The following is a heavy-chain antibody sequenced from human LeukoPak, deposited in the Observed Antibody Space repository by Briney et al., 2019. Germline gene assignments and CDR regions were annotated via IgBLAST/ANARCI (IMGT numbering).Heavy chain of an antibody. D-gene: IGHD5-18*01. CDR2: IKQDGSEK. CDR1: GFTFSNYW. J-gene: IGHJ3*02. V-gene: IGHV3-7*03. Sequence: PGGSLRLSCAASGFTFSNYWMTWVRQAPGKGLEWVANIKQDGSEKYYVDSVKGRFTISRDNSKNTLYLQMNSLRAEDTAVYYCAKDRGAYGYGSSPDAFDIWGQGTMVTVSS. CDR3: AKDRGAYGYGSSPDAFDI.